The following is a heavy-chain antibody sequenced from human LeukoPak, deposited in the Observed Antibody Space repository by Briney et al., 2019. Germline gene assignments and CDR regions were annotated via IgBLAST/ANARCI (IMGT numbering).Heavy chain of an antibody. D-gene: IGHD5-24*01. V-gene: IGHV3-30*03. J-gene: IGHJ4*02. Sequence: WGSLRLSCAASGFTFSSYGMLWVRQAPGKGLEWVAVISYDGSNKYYADSVKGRFTISRDNSKNTLYLQMNSLRAEDTAVYYCARNAVEMATIGPPNFDYWGQGTLVTVSS. CDR1: GFTFSSYG. CDR2: ISYDGSNK. CDR3: ARNAVEMATIGPPNFDY.